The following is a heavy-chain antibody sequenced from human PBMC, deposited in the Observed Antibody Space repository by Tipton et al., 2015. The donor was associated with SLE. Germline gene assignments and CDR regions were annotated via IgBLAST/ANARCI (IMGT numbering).Heavy chain of an antibody. CDR3: ARERRLPTGIAVTGNLNVSDAFDI. D-gene: IGHD6-19*01. CDR1: GGSFSDYF. Sequence: AVYGGSFSDYFWTWIRQPPGKGLEWIGETSHSGRSIYNPSLKSRVTISIDTSKMQFSLRLNSVTAADTALYYCARERRLPTGIAVTGNLNVSDAFDIWGQGTMVTVSS. J-gene: IGHJ3*02. CDR2: TSHSGRS. V-gene: IGHV4-34*01.